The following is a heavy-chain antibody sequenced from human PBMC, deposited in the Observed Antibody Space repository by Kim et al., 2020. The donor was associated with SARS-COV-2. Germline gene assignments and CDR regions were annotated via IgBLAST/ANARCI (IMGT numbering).Heavy chain of an antibody. D-gene: IGHD1-1*01. Sequence: TLSLTCTVSGGSISSGGYYWSWIRQHPGKGLEWIGYTYYSGGTYYNPSLKSRVTISVDTSKNQFSLKLSSVTAADTAVYYCARELEGWFDPWGQGTLVTVSS. CDR1: GGSISSGGYY. J-gene: IGHJ5*02. V-gene: IGHV4-31*03. CDR3: ARELEGWFDP. CDR2: TYYSGGT.